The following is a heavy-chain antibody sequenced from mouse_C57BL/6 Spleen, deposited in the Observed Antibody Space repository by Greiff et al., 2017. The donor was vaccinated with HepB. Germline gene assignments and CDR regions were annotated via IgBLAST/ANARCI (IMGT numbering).Heavy chain of an antibody. CDR3: ARRGGRDYYAMDY. Sequence: VQLQQPGAELVRPGPSVKLSCKASGYTFTSYWMHWVKQRPGQGLEWIGVIDPSDSYTNYNQKFKGKATLTVDTSSSTAYMQLSSLTSEDSAVYYCARRGGRDYYAMDYWGQGTSVTVSS. CDR2: IDPSDSYT. CDR1: GYTFTSYW. J-gene: IGHJ4*01. V-gene: IGHV1-59*01. D-gene: IGHD3-3*01.